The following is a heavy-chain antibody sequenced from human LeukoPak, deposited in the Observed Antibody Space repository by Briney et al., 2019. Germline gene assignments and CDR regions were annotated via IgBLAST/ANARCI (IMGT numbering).Heavy chain of an antibody. D-gene: IGHD3-22*01. CDR3: ARQSWYYYDTSGHPDAFDI. J-gene: IGHJ3*02. CDR1: GYMFTSYW. CDR2: IYPGDSDT. V-gene: IGHV5-51*01. Sequence: GESLKISCKGSGYMFTSYWIGWVRQMPGKGLECMGIIYPGDSDTRYSPSCQGEVTISADRSSRTAYLQWSSLKASDTAMYYCARQSWYYYDTSGHPDAFDIWGQGTMVTVSS.